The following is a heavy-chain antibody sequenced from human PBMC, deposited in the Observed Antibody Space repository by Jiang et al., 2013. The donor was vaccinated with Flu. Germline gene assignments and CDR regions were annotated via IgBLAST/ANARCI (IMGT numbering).Heavy chain of an antibody. J-gene: IGHJ4*02. CDR3: ARDSRAYGSGSYHPDY. Sequence: GSGLVKPSETLSLTCTVSGGSISSYYWSWIRQPAGKGLEWIGRIYTSGSTNYNPSLKSRVTMSVDTSKNQFSLKLSSVTAADTAVYYCARDSRAYGSGSYHPDYWGQGTLVTVSS. D-gene: IGHD3-10*01. CDR1: GGSISSYY. CDR2: IYTSGST. V-gene: IGHV4-4*07.